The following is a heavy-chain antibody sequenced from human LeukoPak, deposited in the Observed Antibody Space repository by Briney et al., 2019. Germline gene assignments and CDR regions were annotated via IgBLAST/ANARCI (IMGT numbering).Heavy chain of an antibody. CDR1: GFTFSSYA. V-gene: IGHV3-23*01. CDR2: ISGSGGST. J-gene: IGHJ2*01. CDR3: AREERDGYNYYWYFDL. Sequence: GGSLRLSCAASGFTFSSYAMSWVRQAPGKGLEWVSAISGSGGSTYYADSVKGRFTISRDNSKNTLYLQMSSLRAEDTAVYYCAREERDGYNYYWYFDLWGRGTLVTVSS. D-gene: IGHD5-24*01.